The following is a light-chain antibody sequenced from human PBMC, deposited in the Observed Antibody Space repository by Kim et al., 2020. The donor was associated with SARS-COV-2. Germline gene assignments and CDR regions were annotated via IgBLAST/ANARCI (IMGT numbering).Light chain of an antibody. CDR1: QTISCNY. Sequence: SPGQRATLSCRASQTISCNYLAWYQQKPGQTPRLLIYGASNRATGFPDRFSGSGSGTDFTLTISRLEPEDCAVYYCQQYGSSPRTFGQGTKVDIK. CDR2: GAS. J-gene: IGKJ1*01. V-gene: IGKV3-20*01. CDR3: QQYGSSPRT.